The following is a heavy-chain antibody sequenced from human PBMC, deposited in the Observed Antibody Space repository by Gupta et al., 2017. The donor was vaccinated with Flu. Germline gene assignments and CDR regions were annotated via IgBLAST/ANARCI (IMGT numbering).Heavy chain of an antibody. CDR2: IYYSGST. CDR1: GGSISSSRYY. J-gene: IGHJ4*02. D-gene: IGHD6-19*01. V-gene: IGHV4-39*01. CDR3: ARHGGSGWYQGADY. Sequence: QLQLQESGPGLVKPSETLSLTCTVPGGSISSSRYYWGWSRQPPGKGLEWIGSIYYSGSTYYNPSLKSRVTISVDTSKNQFALKLSSVTAADTAVYYCARHGGSGWYQGADYWGQGTLVTVSS.